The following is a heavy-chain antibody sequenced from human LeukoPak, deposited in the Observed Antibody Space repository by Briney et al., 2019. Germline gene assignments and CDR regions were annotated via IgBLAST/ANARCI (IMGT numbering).Heavy chain of an antibody. V-gene: IGHV3-53*01. D-gene: IGHD4-17*01. CDR3: ARVGVTTPGFDP. J-gene: IGHJ5*02. CDR1: GFTVSSNY. Sequence: QPGGSLRLSCAASGFTVSSNYMSWVRQAPGKGLEGVSVIYSGGSTYYADSVKGRFTISRDNSKNTLYLQMNSLRVEDTAVYYCARVGVTTPGFDPWGQGTLVTVSS. CDR2: IYSGGST.